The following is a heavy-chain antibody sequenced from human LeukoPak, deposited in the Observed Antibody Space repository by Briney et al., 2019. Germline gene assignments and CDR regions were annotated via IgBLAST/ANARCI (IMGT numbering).Heavy chain of an antibody. Sequence: GGSLRLSCAASGFTFSSYSMSWVRQAPGKGLEWVSGISGSGDRTYYADAVKGRFTISRDNSKNTLYLQMNSLRAEDTAVYYCAKVWRDIVVVVAATGDVGAFDIWGQGTMVTVSS. CDR2: ISGSGDRT. CDR1: GFTFSSYS. J-gene: IGHJ3*02. V-gene: IGHV3-23*01. CDR3: AKVWRDIVVVVAATGDVGAFDI. D-gene: IGHD2-15*01.